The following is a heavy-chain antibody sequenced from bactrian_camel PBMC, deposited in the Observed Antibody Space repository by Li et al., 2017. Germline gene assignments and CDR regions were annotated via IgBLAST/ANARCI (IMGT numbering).Heavy chain of an antibody. Sequence: HVQLVESGGGSVQAGGSLKLSCAASGGGFHSLCMGWFRQPPGKEREGVATIDRDGSTTYADSVKGRFSISRDNSKNTLYLQMNALSPEDTAMYYCAADVDPCVVVSDTFIKIGYWSQGTQVTVS. V-gene: IGHV3S53*01. CDR1: GGGFHSLC. CDR3: AADVDPCVVVSDTFIKIGY. D-gene: IGHD2*01. CDR2: IDRDGST. J-gene: IGHJ6*01.